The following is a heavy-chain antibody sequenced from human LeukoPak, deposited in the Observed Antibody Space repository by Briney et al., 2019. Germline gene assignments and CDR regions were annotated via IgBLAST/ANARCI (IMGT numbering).Heavy chain of an antibody. Sequence: GRTLRLSCAASGFTFSSYAMSWVRQAPGKGLEWVTAISGSGGGTSYADSVKGRFTIPRHNSKHTLYRQMNSLRAPAPAVYYCASLALKYYYYDSSGRWYWGQGTLVTVSS. D-gene: IGHD3-22*01. CDR2: ISGSGGGT. V-gene: IGHV3-23*01. CDR3: ASLALKYYYYDSSGRWY. CDR1: GFTFSSYA. J-gene: IGHJ4*02.